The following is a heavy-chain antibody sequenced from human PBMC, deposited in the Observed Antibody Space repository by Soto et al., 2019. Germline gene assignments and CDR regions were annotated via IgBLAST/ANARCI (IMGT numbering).Heavy chain of an antibody. CDR2: IIPIFGTA. CDR1: GGTFSSYA. Sequence: SVKVSCKASGGTFSSYAISWVRQAPGQGLEWMGGIIPIFGTANYAQKFQGRVTITADESTSTAYMELSSLRSEDTAVYYCARAHAISSSWYTYYFDYWGQGTLVTVSS. J-gene: IGHJ4*02. V-gene: IGHV1-69*13. CDR3: ARAHAISSSWYTYYFDY. D-gene: IGHD6-13*01.